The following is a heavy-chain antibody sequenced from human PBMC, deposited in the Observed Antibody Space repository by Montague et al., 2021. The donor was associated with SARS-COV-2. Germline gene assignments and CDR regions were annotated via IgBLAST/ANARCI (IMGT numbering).Heavy chain of an antibody. D-gene: IGHD6-13*01. V-gene: IGHV4-31*03. Sequence: TLSLTCTVSGGSISSGGYYWSWIRQHPGKGLEWIGYIYYSGSTYYNPSLKSRVTILVDTSKNQFSLKLSSVTAADTAAYYCARDVGWYSSSWFDYWGQGTLVTVSS. CDR3: ARDVGWYSSSWFDY. J-gene: IGHJ4*02. CDR2: IYYSGST. CDR1: GGSISSGGYY.